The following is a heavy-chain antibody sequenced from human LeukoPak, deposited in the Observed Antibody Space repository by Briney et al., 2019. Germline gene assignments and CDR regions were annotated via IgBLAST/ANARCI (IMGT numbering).Heavy chain of an antibody. CDR1: GYSCTSYL. J-gene: IGHJ4*02. CDR2: IYPGDSDT. CDR3: ARGSGSYHTAYMN. D-gene: IGHD1-26*01. V-gene: IGHV5-51*01. Sequence: GESLKISCKGSGYSCTSYLIGWVRHMAGKVLEWMGIIYPGDSDTRYSPSFQGQVTISSDKSLSTANLQWSSLKASDTAMYYCARGSGSYHTAYMNWGQGSPVTVSS.